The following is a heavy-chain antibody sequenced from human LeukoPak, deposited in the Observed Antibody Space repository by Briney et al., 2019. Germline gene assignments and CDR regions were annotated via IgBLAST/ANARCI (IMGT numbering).Heavy chain of an antibody. J-gene: IGHJ3*02. D-gene: IGHD1-1*01. CDR3: VRHNAARAFDI. CDR1: GLTFSSFW. Sequence: TGGSLRLSCAASGLTFSSFWMHWVRQAPGKGLVWVSRVSDDGSTTTYADSVKGRFTISRDNAKNTLYLQMNSLRPENTAVYYCVRHNAARAFDIWGQGTMVIVSS. CDR2: VSDDGSTT. V-gene: IGHV3-74*03.